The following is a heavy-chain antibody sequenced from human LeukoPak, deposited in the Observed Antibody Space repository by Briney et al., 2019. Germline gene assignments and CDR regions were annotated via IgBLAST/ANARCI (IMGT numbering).Heavy chain of an antibody. V-gene: IGHV1-8*01. CDR3: ARPAVAGSGFGY. D-gene: IGHD3-10*01. Sequence: ASVKVSCKASGYTFTSYDINWVRQATGQGLEWMGWMNPNSGNTGYAQKFQGRVTMTRNTSISTAYMELSSLRSEDTAGYYCARPAVAGSGFGYWGQGTLVTVSS. CDR1: GYTFTSYD. J-gene: IGHJ4*02. CDR2: MNPNSGNT.